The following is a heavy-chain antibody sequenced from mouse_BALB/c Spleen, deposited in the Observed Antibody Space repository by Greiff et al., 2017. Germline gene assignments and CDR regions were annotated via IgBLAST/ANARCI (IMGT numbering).Heavy chain of an antibody. D-gene: IGHD2-2*01. CDR3: AREGGYDDAMDY. V-gene: IGHV5-9-4*01. CDR2: ISSGGSYT. J-gene: IGHJ4*01. CDR1: GFTFSSYA. Sequence: EVKLVESGGGLVKPGGSLKLSCAASGFTFSSYAMSWVRQSPEKRLEWVAEISSGGSYTYYPDTVTGRFTISRDNAKNTLYLEMSSLRSEDTAMYYCAREGGYDDAMDYWGQGTSVTVSS.